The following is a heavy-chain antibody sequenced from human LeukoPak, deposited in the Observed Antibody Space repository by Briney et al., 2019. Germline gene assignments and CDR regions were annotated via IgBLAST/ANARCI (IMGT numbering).Heavy chain of an antibody. Sequence: GGSLRLSCAASGFSVSTNWMHWVCQAPGKGLVWVSRINSDGSNTNYADSVRGRFTISRDNAKNTVYLQMNSLRAEDTAVYYCARGSGNYGDFDYWGQGTLVTVSS. CDR1: GFSVSTNW. CDR3: ARGSGNYGDFDY. V-gene: IGHV3-74*01. CDR2: INSDGSNT. J-gene: IGHJ4*02. D-gene: IGHD1-26*01.